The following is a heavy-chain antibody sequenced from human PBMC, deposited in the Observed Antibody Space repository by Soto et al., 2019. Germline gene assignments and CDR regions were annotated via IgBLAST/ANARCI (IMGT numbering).Heavy chain of an antibody. V-gene: IGHV3-23*01. CDR1: GFTFSSYA. D-gene: IGHD3-3*01. CDR3: AKAYSMTIFGVVIETPGDGFDI. Sequence: EVQLLESGGGLVQPGGSLRLSCAASGFTFSSYAMSWVRQAPGKGLEWVSSIRGSGGSTNYADSVKGRFTISRDNSKNTLLLGMNSLRVEDTAVYYCAKAYSMTIFGVVIETPGDGFDIWGQGTMVTVSS. J-gene: IGHJ3*02. CDR2: IRGSGGST.